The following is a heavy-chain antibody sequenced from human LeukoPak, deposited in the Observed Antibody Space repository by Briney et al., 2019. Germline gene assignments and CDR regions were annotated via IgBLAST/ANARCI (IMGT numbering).Heavy chain of an antibody. D-gene: IGHD6-13*01. V-gene: IGHV3-21*01. CDR2: VSSSSSYI. Sequence: KPGGSLRLSCAASGFTFSSYSMNWVRQAPGKGLEWVSSVSSSSSYIYYADSVKGRFTISRDNAKNSLYLQMNSLRAEDTAVYYCAREEVAPWSSSWYDYYYGMDVWGQGTTVTVSS. CDR1: GFTFSSYS. J-gene: IGHJ6*02. CDR3: AREEVAPWSSSWYDYYYGMDV.